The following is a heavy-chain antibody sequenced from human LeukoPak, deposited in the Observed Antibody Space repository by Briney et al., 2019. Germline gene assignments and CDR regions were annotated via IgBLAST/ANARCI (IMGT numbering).Heavy chain of an antibody. J-gene: IGHJ4*02. Sequence: ASVKVSSKASDYSFTRSGITWVRQAPGQGLEWMGWINTDNGNGNYAQKFQDRVTMTTDTSTSTAYMELRSLRSDDTAVYYCARDLLDYHFDSSGYFGFWGQGTLVTVSS. CDR3: ARDLLDYHFDSSGYFGF. CDR1: DYSFTRSG. D-gene: IGHD3-22*01. V-gene: IGHV1-18*01. CDR2: INTDNGNG.